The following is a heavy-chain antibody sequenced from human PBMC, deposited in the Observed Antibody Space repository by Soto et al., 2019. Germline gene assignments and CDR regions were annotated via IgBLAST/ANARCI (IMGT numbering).Heavy chain of an antibody. D-gene: IGHD3-3*01. CDR3: ARDITIFGVVIVSAGMDV. J-gene: IGHJ6*02. CDR2: INPSGGST. CDR1: GYTFTSYY. V-gene: IGHV1-46*01. Sequence: ASVKVSCKASGYTFTSYYMHWVRQAPGKGIEWMGIINPSGGSTSYAQKFQGRVTMTSDTSTSTVYMELSSLRSEDTAVYYCARDITIFGVVIVSAGMDVWGQGTTVTVSS.